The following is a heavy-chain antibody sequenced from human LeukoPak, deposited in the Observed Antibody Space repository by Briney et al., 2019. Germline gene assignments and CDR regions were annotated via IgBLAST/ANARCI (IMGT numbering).Heavy chain of an antibody. Sequence: PGGSLRLSCAASGFTFSSYSMNWVRQAPGKGLEWVSYISSSSSTIYYADSVKGRFTISRDNAKNSLYLQMNSLRAEDTAVYYCARASRQGRHAFDIWGQGTMVTVSS. J-gene: IGHJ3*02. CDR3: ARASRQGRHAFDI. V-gene: IGHV3-48*04. CDR1: GFTFSSYS. CDR2: ISSSSSTI.